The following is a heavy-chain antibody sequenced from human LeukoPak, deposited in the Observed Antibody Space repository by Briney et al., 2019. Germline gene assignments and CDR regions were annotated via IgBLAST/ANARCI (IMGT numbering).Heavy chain of an antibody. V-gene: IGHV3-23*01. Sequence: GGSLRLSCAASGFTFSSYAMSWVRQAPGKGLEWVSGISGSGGSTYYADSVKGRFTISRDNSKNTLYLQMNSLRAEDTAVYYCAKAQATSFTIFGSGYWGQGTLVTVSS. D-gene: IGHD3-3*01. CDR2: ISGSGGST. CDR1: GFTFSSYA. CDR3: AKAQATSFTIFGSGY. J-gene: IGHJ4*02.